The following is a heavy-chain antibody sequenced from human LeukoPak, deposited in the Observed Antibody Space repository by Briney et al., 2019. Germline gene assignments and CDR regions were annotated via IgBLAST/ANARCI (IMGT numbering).Heavy chain of an antibody. CDR3: ARDLGSSGYCLDY. CDR1: GYSISSGYY. J-gene: IGHJ4*02. V-gene: IGHV4-38-2*02. CDR2: IYHSGST. D-gene: IGHD3-22*01. Sequence: SETLSLTCTVSGYSISSGYYWGWIRQPPGKGLEWIGSIYHSGSTYYNPSLKSRVTISVDTSKNQFSLKLSSVTAADTAVYYCARDLGSSGYCLDYWGQGTLVTVSS.